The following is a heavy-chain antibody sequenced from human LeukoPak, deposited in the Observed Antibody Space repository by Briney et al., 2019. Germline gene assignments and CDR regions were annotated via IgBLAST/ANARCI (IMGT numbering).Heavy chain of an antibody. CDR2: IYTSGNT. V-gene: IGHV4-61*02. D-gene: IGHD3/OR15-3a*01. CDR1: GGSINSGNYY. CDR3: ARSRDSWTNYYYYYMDV. Sequence: SETLSLTCTVSGGSINSGNYYYNWIRQPAGKGLEWIGRIYTSGNTEYNPSLKSRVTISVDTSKNQFSLKLSSVTAADTAVYYCARSRDSWTNYYYYYMDVWGKGTTVTISS. J-gene: IGHJ6*03.